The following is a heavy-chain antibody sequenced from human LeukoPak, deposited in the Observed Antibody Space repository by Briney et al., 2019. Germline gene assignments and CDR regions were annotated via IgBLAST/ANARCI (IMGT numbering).Heavy chain of an antibody. CDR3: ARDLTLDRVGGNFDI. CDR2: INHSGST. V-gene: IGHV4-34*01. D-gene: IGHD1-1*01. Sequence: SETLSLTCAIYGGSFSGYYWNWIRQPPGKGLEWIGEINHSGSTNYNPSLKSRVTISVDTSKNQFSLKLSSVTAADTAAYYCARDLTLDRVGGNFDIWGQGTMVTVSS. J-gene: IGHJ3*02. CDR1: GGSFSGYY.